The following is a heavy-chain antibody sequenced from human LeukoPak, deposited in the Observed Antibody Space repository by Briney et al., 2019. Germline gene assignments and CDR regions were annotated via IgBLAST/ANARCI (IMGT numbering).Heavy chain of an antibody. CDR3: PGVGYSYGWSYGYYGMDV. D-gene: IGHD5-18*01. V-gene: IGHV3-33*01. CDR2: TWYDGSNK. J-gene: IGHJ6*02. CDR1: GFTFSSYG. Sequence: PGGSLRLSCAASGFTFSSYGMLWVRQAPGKGLEWVAVTWYDGSNKYYAGSVKGRFTISRDNSKNTLYLQMNSLRAEDTAVYYCPGVGYSYGWSYGYYGMDVWGQGTTVTVSS.